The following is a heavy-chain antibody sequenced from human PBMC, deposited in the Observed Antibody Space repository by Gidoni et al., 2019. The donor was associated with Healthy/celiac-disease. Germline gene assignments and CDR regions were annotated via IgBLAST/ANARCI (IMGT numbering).Heavy chain of an antibody. CDR3: ARHSPPRFYDILTGYPYSGVFDY. Sequence: QLQLQESGPGLVKPSETLSLTCTVSGGSISSRSYYWGWTRQPPGKGLEWIGSIYYSGSTYYNPSLKSRVTISVDTSKNQFSLKLSSVTAADTAVYYCARHSPPRFYDILTGYPYSGVFDYWGQGTLVTVSS. D-gene: IGHD3-9*01. J-gene: IGHJ4*02. V-gene: IGHV4-39*01. CDR1: GGSISSRSYY. CDR2: IYYSGST.